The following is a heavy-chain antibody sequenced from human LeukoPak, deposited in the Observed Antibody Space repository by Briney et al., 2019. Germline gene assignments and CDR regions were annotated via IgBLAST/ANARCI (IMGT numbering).Heavy chain of an antibody. D-gene: IGHD2-2*01. J-gene: IGHJ5*02. CDR1: GGSVSSGSQY. Sequence: SETLSLTCTVSGGSVSSGSQYWSWNRQPPGKRLEWIVYINDSGTTSYNPSLKSRVTISVDTSQNQFSLKLTSVTAADTAVYYCARVSCTSPSCPGWIDPWGQGTLVTVSS. CDR3: ARVSCTSPSCPGWIDP. CDR2: INDSGTT. V-gene: IGHV4-61*01.